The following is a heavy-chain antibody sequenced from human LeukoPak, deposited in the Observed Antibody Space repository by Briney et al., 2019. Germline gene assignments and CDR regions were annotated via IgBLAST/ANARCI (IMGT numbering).Heavy chain of an antibody. CDR3: ARDSGTTGEVKFDP. CDR2: INAGNGNT. CDR1: GYTFTSYA. D-gene: IGHD3-10*01. V-gene: IGHV1-3*01. Sequence: ASVKVSCKASGYTFTSYAMHWVRQAPGQRLEWMGWINAGNGNTKYSQEFQGRVTITRDTSVSTAYMELSRLRSDDTAVYYCARDSGTTGEVKFDPWGQGTLVTVSS. J-gene: IGHJ5*02.